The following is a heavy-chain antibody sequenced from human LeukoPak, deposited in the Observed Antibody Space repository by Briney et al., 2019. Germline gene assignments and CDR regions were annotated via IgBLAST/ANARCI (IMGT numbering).Heavy chain of an antibody. D-gene: IGHD3-22*01. CDR3: AKRGVAIRVILVGFHKEAYYFDS. J-gene: IGHJ4*02. Sequence: GGSLRLSCAGSGITLSNYGMSWVRQAPGKGLEWVAGISDSGGRKNYADSVRGRFTISRDNPKNTLYLQMNSLRAEDTAVYFCAKRGVAIRVILVGFHKEAYYFDSWGQGALVTVSS. CDR1: GITLSNYG. V-gene: IGHV3-23*01. CDR2: ISDSGGRK.